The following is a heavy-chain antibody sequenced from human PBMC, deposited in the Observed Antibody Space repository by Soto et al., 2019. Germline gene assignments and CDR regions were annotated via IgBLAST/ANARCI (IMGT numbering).Heavy chain of an antibody. J-gene: IGHJ3*02. CDR1: GFTFSDYY. D-gene: IGHD3-16*01. V-gene: IGHV3-11*01. CDR2: ITYNGDTI. CDR3: ARLRPTNTGGTFDI. Sequence: QVQLLESGGGLVKPGGSLRLSCAASGFTFSDYYMTWIRQAPGKGLEWLSYITYNGDTIYYADCVKGRFTIPRDNAHNSLYLEMNSLRAEDTAIYYCARLRPTNTGGTFDIWGQGTMVTVSS.